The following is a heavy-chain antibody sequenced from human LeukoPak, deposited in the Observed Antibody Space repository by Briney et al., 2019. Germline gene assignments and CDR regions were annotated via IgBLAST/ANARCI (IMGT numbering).Heavy chain of an antibody. V-gene: IGHV4-4*07. CDR1: GGFINNY. D-gene: IGHD3-9*01. Sequence: SETLSLTCTVSGGFINNYWSWIRQPAGKGLEWIGRVYTSGITNYNPSLKSRITMSVDTSKNQFSLKLTSVTAADTAVYYCARHNGFDRGYYYYVDVWGKGTTVTVSS. CDR3: ARHNGFDRGYYYYVDV. J-gene: IGHJ6*03. CDR2: VYTSGIT.